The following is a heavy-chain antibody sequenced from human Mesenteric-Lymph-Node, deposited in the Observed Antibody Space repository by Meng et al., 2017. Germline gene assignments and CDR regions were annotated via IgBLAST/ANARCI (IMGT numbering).Heavy chain of an antibody. CDR1: GYTFTSYG. CDR3: AREELGYCSGGSCYSDY. CDR2: ISAYNGNT. V-gene: IGHV1-18*01. J-gene: IGHJ4*02. Sequence: ASVKVSCKASGYTFTSYGISWVRQAPGQGLEWMGWISAYNGNTNYAQKLQGRVTMTTDTSTSTAYMELRSLRSDDTAVYYCAREELGYCSGGSCYSDYWGQGTLVTVSS. D-gene: IGHD2-15*01.